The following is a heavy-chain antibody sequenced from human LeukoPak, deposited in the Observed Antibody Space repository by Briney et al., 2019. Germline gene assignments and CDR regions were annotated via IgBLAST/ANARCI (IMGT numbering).Heavy chain of an antibody. V-gene: IGHV1-18*01. J-gene: IGHJ3*02. CDR3: ARGGRWELPRPYAFDI. D-gene: IGHD1-26*01. CDR1: GGTFSSYA. Sequence: VASVKVSCKASGGTFSSYAISWVRQAPGQGLEWMGWISVYNGHTNYAQKFQGRVTMTTDTSTSTAYMELRSLRSDDTAVYYCARGGRWELPRPYAFDIWGQGTMVTVSS. CDR2: ISVYNGHT.